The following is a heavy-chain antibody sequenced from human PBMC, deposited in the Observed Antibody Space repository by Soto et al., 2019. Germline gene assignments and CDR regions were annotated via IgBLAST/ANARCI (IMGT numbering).Heavy chain of an antibody. CDR3: ARERTRGYRDGGKNWFDP. Sequence: SETLSLTCTVSGGSISSYYWSWIRQPPGKGLEWIGYIYYSGSTNYNPSLKSRVTISVDTSKNQFSLKLSSVTAADTAVYYCARERTRGYRDGGKNWFDPWGQGTLVTVS. V-gene: IGHV4-59*01. CDR2: IYYSGST. J-gene: IGHJ5*02. D-gene: IGHD6-13*01. CDR1: GGSISSYY.